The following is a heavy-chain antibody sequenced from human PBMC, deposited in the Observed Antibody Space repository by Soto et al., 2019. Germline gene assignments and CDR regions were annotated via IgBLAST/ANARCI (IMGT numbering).Heavy chain of an antibody. CDR3: ARVVVPAAPGDP. D-gene: IGHD2-2*01. J-gene: IGHJ5*02. V-gene: IGHV4-34*01. CDR2: INHSGST. CDR1: GGSFSGYY. Sequence: NPSETLSLTCAVYGGSFSGYYWSWIRQPPGKGLEWIGEINHSGSTNYNPSLKSRVTISVDTSKNQFSLKLSSVTAADTAVYYCARVVVPAAPGDPWGQGTLVTVSS.